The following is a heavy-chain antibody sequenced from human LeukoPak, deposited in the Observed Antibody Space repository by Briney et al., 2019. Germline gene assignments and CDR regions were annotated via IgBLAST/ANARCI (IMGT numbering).Heavy chain of an antibody. J-gene: IGHJ5*02. D-gene: IGHD3-10*01. V-gene: IGHV3-7*01. CDR2: IKQDGSEK. CDR3: ARDPMVRGVTRDWFDP. Sequence: GGSLRLSCAASGFTFSSHWMSWVRQAPGKGLERVASIKQDGSEKYYVDSVKGRFTISRDNAKNSLYLQMNSLRAEDTAVYYCARDPMVRGVTRDWFDPWGQGTLVTVSS. CDR1: GFTFSSHW.